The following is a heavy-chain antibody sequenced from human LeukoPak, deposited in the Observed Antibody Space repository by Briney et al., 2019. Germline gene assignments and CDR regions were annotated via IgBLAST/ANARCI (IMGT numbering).Heavy chain of an antibody. CDR1: GFTFSSYS. J-gene: IGHJ4*02. Sequence: GGSLRLSCAASGFTFSSYSMNWVRQAPGKGPEWVSSISSNSDTIAYAEPVKGRFTVSRDNTINSLYLQMDSLRVEDTALYYCLTSSFDYWGQGTLVTVSS. CDR3: LTSSFDY. CDR2: ISSNSDTI. V-gene: IGHV3-9*01.